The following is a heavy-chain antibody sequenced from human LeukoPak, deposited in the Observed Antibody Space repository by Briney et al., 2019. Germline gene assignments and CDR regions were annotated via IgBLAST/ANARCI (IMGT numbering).Heavy chain of an antibody. V-gene: IGHV1-2*02. Sequence: ASVKVSCKASGYTFTGYYMHWVRQAPGQGLEWMGWINPNSGGTNYAQKFQGRVTMTRDTSISTAYMELSRLRSDDTAVYYCALTDSGCHPYFDYWGQGTLVTVSS. J-gene: IGHJ4*02. CDR1: GYTFTGYY. CDR3: ALTDSGCHPYFDY. D-gene: IGHD5-12*01. CDR2: INPNSGGT.